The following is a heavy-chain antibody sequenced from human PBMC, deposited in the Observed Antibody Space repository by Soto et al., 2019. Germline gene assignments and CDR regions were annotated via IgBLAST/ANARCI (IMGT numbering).Heavy chain of an antibody. J-gene: IGHJ3*02. Sequence: QVQLVESGGGVVQPGRSLRLSCAASGFTFSSYGMHWVRQAPGKGLEWVAVIWYDGSNKYYADSVKGRFTTSRDNSKNTLYLQINGLRVEDTAVYYCSRLIRGGRTWHDAFDIWGQGTMVTVSS. CDR1: GFTFSSYG. V-gene: IGHV3-33*01. CDR3: SRLIRGGRTWHDAFDI. D-gene: IGHD3-10*01. CDR2: IWYDGSNK.